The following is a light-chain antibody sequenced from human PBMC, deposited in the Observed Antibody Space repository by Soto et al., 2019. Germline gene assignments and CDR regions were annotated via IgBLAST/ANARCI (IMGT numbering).Light chain of an antibody. J-gene: IGLJ1*01. CDR1: SSDVGSYNR. V-gene: IGLV2-18*02. CDR3: SSYTSSSTFV. CDR2: EVS. Sequence: QSVLTQPPSVSGSPGQSVTTSCTGTSSDVGSYNRVSWYQQPPGTAPKLMIYEVSNRPSGVPDRFSGSKSGNTASLTISGLQAEDEADYYCSSYTSSSTFVFRTGTKVTV.